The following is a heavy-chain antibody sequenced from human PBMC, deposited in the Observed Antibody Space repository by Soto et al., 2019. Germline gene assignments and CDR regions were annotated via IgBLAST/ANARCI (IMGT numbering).Heavy chain of an antibody. D-gene: IGHD3-16*02. Sequence: SETLSLTCTVSGGSISSSSYYWGWIRQPPGKGLEWIGSIYYSGSTYYNPSLKSRVTISVDTSKNQFSLKLSSVTAADTAVYYCEGGGLGELSKGSRKRIDYWGQGTLVTVSS. CDR2: IYYSGST. V-gene: IGHV4-39*01. J-gene: IGHJ4*02. CDR1: GGSISSSSYY. CDR3: EGGGLGELSKGSRKRIDY.